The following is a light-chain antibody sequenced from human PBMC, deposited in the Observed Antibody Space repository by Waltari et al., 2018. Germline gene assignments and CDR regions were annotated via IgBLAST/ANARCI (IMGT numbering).Light chain of an antibody. V-gene: IGLV1-44*01. CDR2: GNK. Sequence: QSVLTQPPSASGTPGQTVSISCSGGSSNIAVTTVNWYQQLPGMAPKLLINGNKQRPSGVPDRFSGSKSGPSASLAISGLQSEDEADYYCAAWDDSLDGRVFGGGTNLTVL. J-gene: IGLJ2*01. CDR1: SSNIAVTT. CDR3: AAWDDSLDGRV.